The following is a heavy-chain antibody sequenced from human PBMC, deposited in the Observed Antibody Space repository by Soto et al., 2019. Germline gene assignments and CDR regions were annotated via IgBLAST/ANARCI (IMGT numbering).Heavy chain of an antibody. CDR1: GYSIASGYY. CDR3: ARTFDYYGMDV. Sequence: KTSETLSLTCAVSGYSIASGYYWAWIRQSPGKGLEWIGSIYHAGSVYYNPSLNSRVAVSLDTSKNHFSLKLTSVTAADTAVYYCARTFDYYGMDVWGQRTTVTVSS. V-gene: IGHV4-38-2*01. J-gene: IGHJ6*02. CDR2: IYHAGSV.